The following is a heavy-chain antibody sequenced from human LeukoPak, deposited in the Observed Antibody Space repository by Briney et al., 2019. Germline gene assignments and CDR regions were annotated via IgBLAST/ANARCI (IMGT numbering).Heavy chain of an antibody. CDR3: ARDAHVTYSSGSTLYYGMDV. CDR2: MNPNSGNT. J-gene: IGHJ6*02. D-gene: IGHD6-19*01. V-gene: IGHV1-8*01. CDR1: GYTFTSYD. Sequence: ASVKVSCKASGYTFTSYDINWVRQATGRGLEWMGWMNPNSGNTGYAQKFQGRVTMTRNTSISTAYMELSSLRSEDTAVYYCARDAHVTYSSGSTLYYGMDVWGQGTTVTVSS.